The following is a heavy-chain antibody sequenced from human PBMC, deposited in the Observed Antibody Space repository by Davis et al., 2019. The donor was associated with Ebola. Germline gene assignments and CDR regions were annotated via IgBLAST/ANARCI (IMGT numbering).Heavy chain of an antibody. J-gene: IGHJ3*02. D-gene: IGHD2-21*02. Sequence: PGGSLRLSCAASGFTFSSYGIHWVRQAPGKGLAWVAVLSYDGSNKKYADSVKGRFTVSRDNSKNTVYLEMNSLGAEDTAVYYCAKGDTVVVTGIPDEAVDIWGHGTMVTVSS. CDR3: AKGDTVVVTGIPDEAVDI. V-gene: IGHV3-30*18. CDR1: GFTFSSYG. CDR2: LSYDGSNK.